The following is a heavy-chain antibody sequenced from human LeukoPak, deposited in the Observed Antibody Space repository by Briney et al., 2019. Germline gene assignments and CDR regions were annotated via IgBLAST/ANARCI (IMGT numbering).Heavy chain of an antibody. Sequence: GGSLRLSCAASGFTFSCYSMNWVRQAPGKGLEWVSYISSSSSTIYYADSVKGRFTISRDNAKNSLNLQMNSLRDEDTAVYYCARESHEGGSCNYFDYWGQGTLVTVSS. D-gene: IGHD2-15*01. CDR1: GFTFSCYS. CDR3: ARESHEGGSCNYFDY. V-gene: IGHV3-48*02. J-gene: IGHJ4*02. CDR2: ISSSSSTI.